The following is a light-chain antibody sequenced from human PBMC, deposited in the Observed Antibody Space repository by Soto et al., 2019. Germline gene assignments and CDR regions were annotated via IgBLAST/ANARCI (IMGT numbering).Light chain of an antibody. V-gene: IGKV3-20*01. Sequence: IVLTQSPGTLSLSPGERATLSCRASQSVGSNFFAWYQQKRGQAPRILIYAASNRASGIPDRFSGSGSGSDFTLTISTREPEDFAVYYCQQYGSPPWAFGQGTRVEI. CDR3: QQYGSPPWA. CDR1: QSVGSNF. CDR2: AAS. J-gene: IGKJ1*01.